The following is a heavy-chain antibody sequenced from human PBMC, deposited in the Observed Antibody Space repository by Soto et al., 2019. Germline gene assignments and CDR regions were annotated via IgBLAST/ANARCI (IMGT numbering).Heavy chain of an antibody. Sequence: QVQLVQSGAEVKKPGSSVKVSCKASGGTFSSYAISWVRQAPGQGLEWMGGIIPIFGTANYAQKFQGRVTITTDESTSTGYMELSSLRSKDTAVYYCARDMVRGPFGYYFDYWGQGTLVTVSS. CDR2: IIPIFGTA. CDR3: ARDMVRGPFGYYFDY. CDR1: GGTFSSYA. J-gene: IGHJ4*02. V-gene: IGHV1-69*01. D-gene: IGHD3-10*01.